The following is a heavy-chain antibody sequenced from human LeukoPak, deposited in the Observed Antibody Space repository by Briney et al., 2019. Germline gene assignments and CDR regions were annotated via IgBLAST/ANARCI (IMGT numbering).Heavy chain of an antibody. D-gene: IGHD6-13*01. CDR1: GFTFSIYW. J-gene: IGHJ4*02. V-gene: IGHV3-74*01. CDR3: ARDLAAAQYYFDY. CDR2: INTDGRSI. Sequence: GGSLRLSCAASGFTFSIYWMHWVRQAPGKGLVWVSHINTDGRSISYADSVKGRFTVSRDNAKNTLYLQMNSLRADDTAVYYCARDLAAAQYYFDYWGQGTLVTVSS.